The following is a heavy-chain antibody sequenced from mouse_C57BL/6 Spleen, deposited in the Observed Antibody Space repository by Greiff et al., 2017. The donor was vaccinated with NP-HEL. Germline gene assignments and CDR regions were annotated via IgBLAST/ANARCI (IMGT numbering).Heavy chain of an antibody. J-gene: IGHJ2*01. CDR3: TRTYYYFDY. D-gene: IGHD2-10*01. CDR1: GFTFSSYA. Sequence: EVKVEESGEGLVKPGGSLKLSCAASGFTFSSYAMSWVRQTPEKRLEWVAYISSGGDYIYYADTVKGRFTISRDNARNTLYLQMSSLKSEDTAMYYCTRTYYYFDYWGQGTTLTVSS. CDR2: ISSGGDYI. V-gene: IGHV5-9-1*02.